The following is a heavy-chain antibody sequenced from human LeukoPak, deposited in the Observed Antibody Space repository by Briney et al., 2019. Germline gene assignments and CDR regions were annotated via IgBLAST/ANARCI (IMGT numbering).Heavy chain of an antibody. CDR2: IYSGGST. CDR1: GFTVSSNY. Sequence: PGGSLRLSCAASGFTVSSNYMNWVRQAPGKGLEWVSVIYSGGSTYYADSVKGRFTISRDNSKNTLYLQMNSLRAEDTAVYYCARGSGYGGNAYYFDYWGQGTLVTVSS. J-gene: IGHJ4*02. V-gene: IGHV3-66*01. CDR3: ARGSGYGGNAYYFDY. D-gene: IGHD4-23*01.